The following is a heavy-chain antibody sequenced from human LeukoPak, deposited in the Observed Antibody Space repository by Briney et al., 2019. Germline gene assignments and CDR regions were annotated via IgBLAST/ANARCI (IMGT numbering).Heavy chain of an antibody. CDR1: GGSISSYY. D-gene: IGHD6-19*01. CDR2: IYYSGST. CDR3: ARLHSSGWYALDAFDI. Sequence: TPSETLSLTCTVSGGSISSYYWSWIRQPPGKGLEWIGYIYYSGSTNYSPSLKSRVTISVDTSKNQFSLKLSSVTAAHTAVYYCARLHSSGWYALDAFDIWGQGTMVTVSS. V-gene: IGHV4-59*01. J-gene: IGHJ3*02.